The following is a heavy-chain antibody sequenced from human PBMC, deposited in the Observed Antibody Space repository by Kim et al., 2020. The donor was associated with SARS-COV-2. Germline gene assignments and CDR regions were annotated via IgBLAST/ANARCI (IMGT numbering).Heavy chain of an antibody. CDR1: GGSFSGYY. Sequence: SETLSLTCAVYGGSFSGYYWSWIRQPPGKGLEWIGEINHSGSTNYNPSLKSRVTISVDTSKNQFSLKLSSVTAADTAVYYCATRIGPDYDFWSGYYVDYWGQGTLVTVSS. CDR3: ATRIGPDYDFWSGYYVDY. CDR2: INHSGST. D-gene: IGHD3-3*01. V-gene: IGHV4-34*01. J-gene: IGHJ4*02.